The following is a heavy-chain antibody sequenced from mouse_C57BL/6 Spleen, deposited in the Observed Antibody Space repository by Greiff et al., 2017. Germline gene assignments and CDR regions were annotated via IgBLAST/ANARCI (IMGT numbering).Heavy chain of an antibody. CDR1: GFTFSNYW. CDR3: KSTTSTTNDYSMDY. CDR2: IRLKSDNYAT. Sequence: EVQLVESGGGLVQPGGSMKLSCVASGFTFSNYWMTWVRQSPEKGLEWVAQIRLKSDNYATHYAESGKGRFTISREDAKSSGNLRMNNLRTEDTESYYGKSTTSTTNDYSMDYWGQGTSVTVSS. V-gene: IGHV6-3*01. D-gene: IGHD2-4*01. J-gene: IGHJ4*01.